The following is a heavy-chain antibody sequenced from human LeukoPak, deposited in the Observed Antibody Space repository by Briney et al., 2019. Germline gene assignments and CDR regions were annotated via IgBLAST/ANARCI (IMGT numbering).Heavy chain of an antibody. CDR1: GFTFSSYG. CDR2: IWYDGSNK. Sequence: GGSLRLSCAASGFTFSSYGMHWVRQAPGKGLEWVAVIWYDGSNKYYADSVKGRFTISRDNSKNTLYLQMNSLRAEDTAVYFCAKDRGVVAAILGNWFDPWGQGTLVTVSS. V-gene: IGHV3-33*06. J-gene: IGHJ5*02. CDR3: AKDRGVVAAILGNWFDP. D-gene: IGHD5-12*01.